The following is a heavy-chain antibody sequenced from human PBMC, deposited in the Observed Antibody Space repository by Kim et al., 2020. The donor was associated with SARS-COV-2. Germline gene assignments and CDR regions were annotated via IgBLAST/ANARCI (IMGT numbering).Heavy chain of an antibody. CDR3: ARGFSVYSSSWYPIHYFDY. Sequence: SETLSLTCAVYGGSFSGYYWSWIRQPPGKGLEWIGEINHSGSTNYNPSLKSRVTISVDTSKNQFSLKLSSVTAADTAVYYCARGFSVYSSSWYPIHYFDYWGQGTLVTVSS. D-gene: IGHD6-13*01. CDR2: INHSGST. CDR1: GGSFSGYY. J-gene: IGHJ4*02. V-gene: IGHV4-34*01.